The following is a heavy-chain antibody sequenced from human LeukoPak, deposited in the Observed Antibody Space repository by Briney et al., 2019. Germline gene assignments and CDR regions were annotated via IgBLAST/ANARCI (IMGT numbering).Heavy chain of an antibody. CDR2: INHSGST. CDR1: GGSFSGHY. V-gene: IGHV4-34*01. Sequence: KPSETLSLTCAVYGGSFSGHYWSWIRQPPGKGLEWIGEINHSGSTNYNPSLKSRVTISVDTSKNQFSLKLSSVTAADTAVYYCARGSPSYDSSGYYHGYYYYYYMDVWGKGTTVTVSS. CDR3: ARGSPSYDSSGYYHGYYYYYYMDV. D-gene: IGHD3-22*01. J-gene: IGHJ6*03.